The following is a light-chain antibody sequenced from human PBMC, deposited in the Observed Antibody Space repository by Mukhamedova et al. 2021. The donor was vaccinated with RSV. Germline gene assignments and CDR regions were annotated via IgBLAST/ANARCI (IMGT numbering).Light chain of an antibody. Sequence: WYQRRVHGKAPLLLFYAASSLKSRVPSRFSGSGSGTAITLTISSLQPEDCATYYCQHSYSTPPVTLGQEKRLEIK. CDR2: AAS. CDR3: QHSYSTPPVT. J-gene: IGKJ5*01. V-gene: IGKV1-39*01.